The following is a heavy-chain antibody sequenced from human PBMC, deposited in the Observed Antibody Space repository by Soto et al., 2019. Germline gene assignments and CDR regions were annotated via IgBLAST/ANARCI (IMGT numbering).Heavy chain of an antibody. CDR2: IRAYNGNT. V-gene: IGHV1-18*01. CDR3: ARATVTSLIHDAFDI. J-gene: IGHJ3*02. CDR1: GYTFTSYG. D-gene: IGHD4-17*01. Sequence: QGQLVQSGAEVKKPGASVKVPCKASGYTFTSYGTTWVRQAPGQGLEWLGWIRAYNGNTNDAQKLQGKVTMTTDTSTSTAYMERRSLRSDDTAVYYCARATVTSLIHDAFDIWGQGTMVTVSS.